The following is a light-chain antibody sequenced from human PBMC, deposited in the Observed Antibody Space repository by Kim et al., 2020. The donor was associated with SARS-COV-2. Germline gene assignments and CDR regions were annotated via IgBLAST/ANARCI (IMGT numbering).Light chain of an antibody. CDR1: QSVSSSY. CDR2: GAS. Sequence: PGERVTLSCRASQSVSSSYLTWYQQKPGQAPRLLIYGASTRATGIPARFSGSGSGTDFTLTISSLQPEDFAVYYCQHGETFGQGTKVDIK. J-gene: IGKJ1*01. V-gene: IGKV3D-7*01. CDR3: QHGET.